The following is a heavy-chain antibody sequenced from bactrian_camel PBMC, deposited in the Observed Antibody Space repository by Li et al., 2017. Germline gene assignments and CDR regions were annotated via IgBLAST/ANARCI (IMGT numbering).Heavy chain of an antibody. Sequence: VQLVESGGGSVQTGGSLRLSCAISGQTFSRYCIAWFRQAPGKGREGVASIESDGSTSYAASVKGRFTISRDNAKDTLYLQMNSLKIEDTAVYYCALGSSRQATMTARGKGTQVTVS. CDR2: IESDGST. D-gene: IGHD3*01. CDR1: GQTFSRYC. V-gene: IGHV3S1*01. J-gene: IGHJ4*01.